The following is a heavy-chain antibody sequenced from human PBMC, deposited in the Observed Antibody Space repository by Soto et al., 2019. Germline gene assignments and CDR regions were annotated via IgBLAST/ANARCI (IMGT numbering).Heavy chain of an antibody. D-gene: IGHD6-19*01. Sequence: QVQLVESGGGVVQPGRSLRLSCAASGFTFSSYGMHCVRQAPGKGLEWVAVISYDGSNKYYADSVKGRFTISRDNSKNTLYLQMNSLRAEDTAVYYCAKDGREDWQWLVSLDYWGQGTLVTVSS. V-gene: IGHV3-30*18. J-gene: IGHJ4*02. CDR2: ISYDGSNK. CDR3: AKDGREDWQWLVSLDY. CDR1: GFTFSSYG.